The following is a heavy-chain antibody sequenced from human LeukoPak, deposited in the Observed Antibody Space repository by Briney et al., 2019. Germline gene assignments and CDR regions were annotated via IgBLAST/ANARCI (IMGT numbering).Heavy chain of an antibody. D-gene: IGHD6-13*01. CDR2: INAGNGNT. V-gene: IGHV1-3*01. Sequence: ASVKVSCKASGYTFTSYAMHWVRQAPGRRLEWMGWINAGNGNTKYSQKFQGRVTITRDTSASTAYMELSSLRSEDTAVYYCARAVRSSWYVNWGQGTLVTVSS. J-gene: IGHJ4*02. CDR3: ARAVRSSWYVN. CDR1: GYTFTSYA.